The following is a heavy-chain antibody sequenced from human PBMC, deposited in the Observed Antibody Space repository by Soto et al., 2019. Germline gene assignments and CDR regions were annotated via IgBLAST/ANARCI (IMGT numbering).Heavy chain of an antibody. Sequence: GGSLRLSCAASGFTFSSYAMSWVRQAPGKGLEWVSAISGSGGSTYYADSVKGRFTISRDNSKNTLYLQMNSLRAEDTAVYYCAKGYDSSGYYYPDPWGQGTLVTVST. CDR3: AKGYDSSGYYYPDP. J-gene: IGHJ5*02. V-gene: IGHV3-23*01. D-gene: IGHD3-22*01. CDR1: GFTFSSYA. CDR2: ISGSGGST.